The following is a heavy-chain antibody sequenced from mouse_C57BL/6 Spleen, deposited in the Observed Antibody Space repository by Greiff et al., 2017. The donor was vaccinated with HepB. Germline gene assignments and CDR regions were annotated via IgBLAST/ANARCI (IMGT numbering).Heavy chain of an antibody. J-gene: IGHJ4*01. V-gene: IGHV1-69*01. Sequence: QVQLQQSGAELVMPGASVKLSCKASGYTFTSYWMHWVKQRPGQGLEWIGEIDPSDSYTNYNQKFKGKSTLTVDKSSSTAYMQLSSLTSEDSAVYYCARLLRYYAMDYWGQGTSVTVSS. D-gene: IGHD1-1*01. CDR3: ARLLRYYAMDY. CDR2: IDPSDSYT. CDR1: GYTFTSYW.